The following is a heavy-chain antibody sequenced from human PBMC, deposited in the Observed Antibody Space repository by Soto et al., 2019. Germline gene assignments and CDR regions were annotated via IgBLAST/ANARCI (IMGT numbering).Heavy chain of an antibody. Sequence: GASSKLACKASGGTVTSYCIGLVVESAVQGLEWMGWISAYNGNTNYAQKLQGRVTMTTDTSTSTAYMELNSLRAEDTALYFCAKDGTTTGVHYYSMDVWGQGTTVTVSS. J-gene: IGHJ6*02. CDR3: AKDGTTTGVHYYSMDV. D-gene: IGHD1-1*01. CDR1: GGTVTSYC. CDR2: ISAYNGNT. V-gene: IGHV1-18*01.